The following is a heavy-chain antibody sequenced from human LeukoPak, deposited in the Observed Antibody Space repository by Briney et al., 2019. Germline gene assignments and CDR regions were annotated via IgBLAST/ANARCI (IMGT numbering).Heavy chain of an antibody. Sequence: SETLSLTCDVSGDSISSGYYWGWIRQPPGKGLEWIGSIYHSGSTTYNPSLKSQVTISADTSKNQFCLKVRSVTAADTAVYYCARNSSGWFFDYWGQGTLVTVSS. J-gene: IGHJ4*02. CDR2: IYHSGST. D-gene: IGHD6-19*01. V-gene: IGHV4-38-2*01. CDR1: GDSISSGYY. CDR3: ARNSSGWFFDY.